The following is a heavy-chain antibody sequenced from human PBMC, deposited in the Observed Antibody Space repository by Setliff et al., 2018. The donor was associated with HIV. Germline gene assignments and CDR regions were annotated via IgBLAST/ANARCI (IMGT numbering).Heavy chain of an antibody. D-gene: IGHD2-21*02. Sequence: SETLSLTCAVYGGSFSGYHWSWIRQSPGKGLEWIGEINHSGTTNYNPSLKNRATISVDTSKNQFTLRLTSVTAADTAIYYCAREVDVLTTSDAFDIWGRGTMVTVSS. V-gene: IGHV4-34*01. J-gene: IGHJ3*02. CDR2: INHSGTT. CDR1: GGSFSGYH. CDR3: AREVDVLTTSDAFDI.